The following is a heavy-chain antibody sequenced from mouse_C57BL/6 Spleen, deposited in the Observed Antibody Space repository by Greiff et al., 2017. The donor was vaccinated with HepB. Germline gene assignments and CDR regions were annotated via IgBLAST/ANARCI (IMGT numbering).Heavy chain of an antibody. CDR2: INPNNGGT. J-gene: IGHJ2*01. CDR3: ARELFDY. CDR1: GYTFTDYY. Sequence: EVQLQQSGPELVKPGASVKISCKASGYTFTDYYMNWVKQSHGKSLEWIGDINPNNGGTSYNQKFKGKATLTVDKSSSTAYMELRSLTSEDSAVYYCARELFDYWGQGTTLTVSS. V-gene: IGHV1-26*01.